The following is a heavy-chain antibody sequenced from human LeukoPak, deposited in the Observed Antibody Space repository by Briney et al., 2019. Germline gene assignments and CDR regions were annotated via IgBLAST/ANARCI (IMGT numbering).Heavy chain of an antibody. Sequence: GGSLRLSCAASGFTFSSYWMHWVRQAPGKGLVWVSRINSDGSSTSHADSVKGRFTISRDNAKNTLYLQMNSLRAEDTAVYYCAKGTPYYDFWSNYYMDVWGKGTTVTVSS. J-gene: IGHJ6*03. CDR2: INSDGSST. D-gene: IGHD3-3*01. V-gene: IGHV3-74*01. CDR1: GFTFSSYW. CDR3: AKGTPYYDFWSNYYMDV.